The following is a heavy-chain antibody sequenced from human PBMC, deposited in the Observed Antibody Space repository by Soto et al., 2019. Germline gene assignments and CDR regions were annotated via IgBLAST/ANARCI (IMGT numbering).Heavy chain of an antibody. Sequence: QVQLVESGGGVVQPGRSLRLSCAASGFIFSSYGIHWVRQAPGKGLEWVTVISYDGNNKYYVDSVKGRFTISRDNSKNTLSLQMNSLRAEDTAVYFCAKDMPPRDEYSSSSTVAYYYGMDVWGQGTTVTVSS. CDR2: ISYDGNNK. D-gene: IGHD6-6*01. V-gene: IGHV3-30*18. CDR1: GFIFSSYG. J-gene: IGHJ6*02. CDR3: AKDMPPRDEYSSSSTVAYYYGMDV.